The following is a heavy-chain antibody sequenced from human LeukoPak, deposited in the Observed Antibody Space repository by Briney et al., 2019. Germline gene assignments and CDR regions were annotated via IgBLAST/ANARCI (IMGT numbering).Heavy chain of an antibody. D-gene: IGHD3-16*01. Sequence: GGSLRLSCAASGFTFSSYDMHWVRQATGKGLEWVSAIGTAGDTYYPGSVKGRFTISRENAKNSLYLQMNSLRAEDTAVYYCARDLDVVRLLGIMAYDAFDIWGQGTMVTVSS. CDR3: ARDLDVVRLLGIMAYDAFDI. CDR2: IGTAGDT. CDR1: GFTFSSYD. V-gene: IGHV3-13*01. J-gene: IGHJ3*02.